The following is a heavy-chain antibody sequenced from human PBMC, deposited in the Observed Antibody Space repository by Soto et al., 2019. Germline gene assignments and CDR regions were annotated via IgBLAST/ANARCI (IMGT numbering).Heavy chain of an antibody. CDR2: TYNRSRWYN. J-gene: IGHJ6*03. CDR3: AGTTSHQWYYMDV. Sequence: PSQTLSLTCAISGDSVSSNSAAWNWIRLSPSRGLEWLARTYNRSRWYNDYAVSVRSRITVNPDTSKNQFSLQLTSVTPEDTAVYYCAGTTSHQWYYMDVWGKGTTVTVSS. D-gene: IGHD1-7*01. V-gene: IGHV6-1*01. CDR1: GDSVSSNSAA.